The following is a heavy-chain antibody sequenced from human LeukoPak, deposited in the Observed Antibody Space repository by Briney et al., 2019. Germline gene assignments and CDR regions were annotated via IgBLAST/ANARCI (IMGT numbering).Heavy chain of an antibody. J-gene: IGHJ6*02. CDR3: AKDTSKGYSSDYYYGMDV. V-gene: IGHV3-30*18. D-gene: IGHD5-18*01. CDR2: ISYDGSNK. CDR1: GFTFSNYG. Sequence: QSGGSLRLSCAASGFTFSNYGMHWVRQAPGKGLEWVAVISYDGSNKYYADSVKGRFTISRDNSKNTLYLQMNSLRAEDTAVYYCAKDTSKGYSSDYYYGMDVRGQGTTVTVSS.